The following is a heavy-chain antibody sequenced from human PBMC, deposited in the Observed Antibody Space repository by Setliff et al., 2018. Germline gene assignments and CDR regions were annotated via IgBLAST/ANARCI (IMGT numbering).Heavy chain of an antibody. D-gene: IGHD1-1*01. CDR1: GGSISSHY. Sequence: SETLSLTCTVSGGSISSHYWSWIRQPPGKGLEWIATVHHSGAAPYNPSLKSRLTISVDTSKNQFSLKLSSVTAADTAVYYCAKAGGYNFADWGQGTLVTVSS. V-gene: IGHV4-4*09. CDR2: VHHSGAA. CDR3: AKAGGYNFAD. J-gene: IGHJ4*02.